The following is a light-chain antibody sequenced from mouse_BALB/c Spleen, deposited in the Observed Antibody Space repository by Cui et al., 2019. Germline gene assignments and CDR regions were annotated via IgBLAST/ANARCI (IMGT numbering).Light chain of an antibody. V-gene: IGKV4-55*01. CDR1: SSVSY. CDR2: DTS. Sequence: QIVLTQSPAIISASPGEKDTMTCSASSSVSYMYWYQQRPGSSPRLLIYDTSNLTSGVPVRFSGSGSGTSYSLTISRMEAEDAATYYCQQWSSYPRTFGGGTKLEIK. J-gene: IGKJ1*01. CDR3: QQWSSYPRT.